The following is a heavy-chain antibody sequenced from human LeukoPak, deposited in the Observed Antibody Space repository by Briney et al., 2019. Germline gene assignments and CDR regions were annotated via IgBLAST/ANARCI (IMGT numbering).Heavy chain of an antibody. CDR2: ISSGSNIV. V-gene: IGHV3-48*04. D-gene: IGHD3-16*01. CDR3: ARESAGGSFDY. CDR1: GFTFNSYN. Sequence: GGSLRLSCVASGFTFNSYNMNWVRQAPGKGLEWISYISSGSNIVYYADSVKGRFTISRDNAKNSLYLQMNSLRAEDTAVYYCARESAGGSFDYWGQGTLVTVSS. J-gene: IGHJ4*02.